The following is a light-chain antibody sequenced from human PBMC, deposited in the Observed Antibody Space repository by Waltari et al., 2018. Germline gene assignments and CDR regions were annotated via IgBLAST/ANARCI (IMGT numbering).Light chain of an antibody. CDR1: SSDVGVYKY. J-gene: IGLJ2*01. CDR3: SSYTSSGTLVL. Sequence: QSALTQPASVSGSPGQSITISCTGTSSDVGVYKYVSWYQQHPGKAPKLMIYDVNNRPSEISNRFPGSKSGNTASLTISGLQAEDEADYYCSSYTSSGTLVLFGGGTKLTVL. CDR2: DVN. V-gene: IGLV2-14*03.